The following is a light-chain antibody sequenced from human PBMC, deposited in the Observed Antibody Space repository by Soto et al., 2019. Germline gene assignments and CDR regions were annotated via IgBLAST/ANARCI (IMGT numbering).Light chain of an antibody. CDR2: AAS. Sequence: DIQLTQSPSALSASVGDRVTITCRASQSIDSYLNWYQQKSRKAPKLLIYAASNLQSGVPSRFSGSGSGTLCTLTCSSLQPEDFATYYCQQSYTTPYTFGQGTKLEIK. V-gene: IGKV1-39*01. J-gene: IGKJ2*01. CDR3: QQSYTTPYT. CDR1: QSIDSY.